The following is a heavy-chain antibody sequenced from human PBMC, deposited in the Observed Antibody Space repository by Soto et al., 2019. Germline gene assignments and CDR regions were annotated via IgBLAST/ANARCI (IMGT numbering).Heavy chain of an antibody. CDR1: GFSLSTSGVG. V-gene: IGHV2-5*02. Sequence: QITLKESGPTLVKPTQTLMLTCTFSGFSLSTSGVGVGWIRQPPGKALEWLASVYWDDDKRYSPSLESRLTXTXGTXTTQVVLTLTDMDPVDTATYYCAHLAYYGSGSYTYWGQGTLVTVSS. CDR3: AHLAYYGSGSYTY. J-gene: IGHJ4*02. CDR2: VYWDDDK. D-gene: IGHD3-10*01.